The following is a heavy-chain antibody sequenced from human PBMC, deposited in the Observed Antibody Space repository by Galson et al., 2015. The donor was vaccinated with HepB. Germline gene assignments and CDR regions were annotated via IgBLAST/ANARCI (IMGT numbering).Heavy chain of an antibody. CDR3: SRDGLGYCRSTSCSYYFDY. V-gene: IGHV3-49*03. Sequence: SLRLSCAASGFTFGDYAMSWFRQAPGKGLEWVGFIRSKTYGETTDYSAYVKGRFTISRDDSKSIAHLQMNSLKTEDTDVYYCSRDGLGYCRSTSCSYYFDYWGQGTRVTVSS. J-gene: IGHJ4*02. CDR2: IRSKTYGETT. D-gene: IGHD2-2*01. CDR1: GFTFGDYA.